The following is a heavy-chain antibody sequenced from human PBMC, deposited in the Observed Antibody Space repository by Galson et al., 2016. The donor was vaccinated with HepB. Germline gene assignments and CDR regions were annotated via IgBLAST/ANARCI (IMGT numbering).Heavy chain of an antibody. CDR1: GGSLSGYY. J-gene: IGHJ3*02. Sequence: SETLSLTCGVSGGSLSGYYWNWVRQPPGRGLEWLGEISHTGTTNYNPSLKSRVATSVDMPTDQFSLTLNSLTAADTAVYFCARGGLAGYCSGGSCPIDAFDIWGQGTMVTVSS. CDR3: ARGGLAGYCSGGSCPIDAFDI. D-gene: IGHD2-15*01. CDR2: ISHTGTT. V-gene: IGHV4-34*01.